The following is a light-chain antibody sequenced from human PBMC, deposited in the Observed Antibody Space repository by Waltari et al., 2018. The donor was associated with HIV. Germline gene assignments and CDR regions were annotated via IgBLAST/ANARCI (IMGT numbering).Light chain of an antibody. CDR3: QVWISPNDQLNWV. CDR1: NIRSKS. Sequence: SYVLTQPPSVSVAPGQTARITCGGDNIRSKSVHWYQQMPGQAPVLVVYDGRDRHSGIAERSSGSNSGNTATLSISRVEAGDEADYYCQVWISPNDQLNWVFGGGTKLTVL. J-gene: IGLJ3*02. V-gene: IGLV3-21*02. CDR2: DGR.